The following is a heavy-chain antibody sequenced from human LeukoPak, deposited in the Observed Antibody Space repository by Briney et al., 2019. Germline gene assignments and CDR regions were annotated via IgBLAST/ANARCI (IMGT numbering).Heavy chain of an antibody. CDR3: ARGVVGSSSGFDY. Sequence: SETLSLTCTVSGGSISSSSYYWGWIRQPPGKGLEWIGSIYYSGSTYYNPSLKSRVTIPVDTSKNQFSLKLSSVTAADTAVYYCARGVVGSSSGFDYWGQGTLVTDSS. V-gene: IGHV4-39*01. J-gene: IGHJ4*02. CDR2: IYYSGST. CDR1: GGSISSSSYY. D-gene: IGHD6-6*01.